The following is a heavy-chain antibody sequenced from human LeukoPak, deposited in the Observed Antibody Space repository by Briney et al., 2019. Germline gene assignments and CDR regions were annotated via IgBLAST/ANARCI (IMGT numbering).Heavy chain of an antibody. CDR1: GGSISNSNYY. D-gene: IGHD6-19*01. CDR3: ARHSSSAWYYYFDY. Sequence: SETLSLTCTVSGGSISNSNYYWGWIRQPPGKGLEWIGGAYYSGATYYSPSLKSRVTISVDTSRNHFSLNLNSVTAADTAVYYCARHSSSAWYYYFDYWGQGSFVTVSS. J-gene: IGHJ4*02. CDR2: AYYSGAT. V-gene: IGHV4-39*01.